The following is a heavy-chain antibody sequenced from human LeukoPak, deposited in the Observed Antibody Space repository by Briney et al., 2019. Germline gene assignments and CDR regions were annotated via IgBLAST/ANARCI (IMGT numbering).Heavy chain of an antibody. V-gene: IGHV3-23*01. CDR2: VSASGGHT. CDR3: AKVVAPRSGADV. J-gene: IGHJ6*02. CDR1: GYTFSNYG. Sequence: GGSLRLSCVASGYTFSNYGMTWVRQAPGKGLEWVSAVSASGGHTFYVDSARGRFTVSRDNSKNTLYLQMNSLRAEDTAIYYCAKVVAPRSGADVWGQGTTVTVSS. D-gene: IGHD5-12*01.